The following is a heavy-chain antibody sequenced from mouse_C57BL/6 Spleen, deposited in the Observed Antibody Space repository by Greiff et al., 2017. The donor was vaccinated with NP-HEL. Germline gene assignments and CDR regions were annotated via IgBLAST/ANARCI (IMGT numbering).Heavy chain of an antibody. D-gene: IGHD1-1*01. Sequence: VQLQQPGAELVKPGASVKLSCKASGYTFTSYWMQWVKQRPGQGLEWIGEINPSDSYTNYNQKFKGKATLTVDTSSSTAYMQLSSLTSEDSAVYYCGRSITTVVANFDVWGTGTTVTVSS. CDR1: GYTFTSYW. J-gene: IGHJ1*03. CDR3: GRSITTVVANFDV. V-gene: IGHV1-50*01. CDR2: INPSDSYT.